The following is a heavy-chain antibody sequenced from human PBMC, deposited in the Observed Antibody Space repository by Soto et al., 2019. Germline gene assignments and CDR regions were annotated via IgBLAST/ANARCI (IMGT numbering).Heavy chain of an antibody. CDR2: INHSGST. J-gene: IGHJ3*02. Sequence: QVQLQQWGAGLLKPSETLSLTCAVYGGSFSGYYWSWIRQPPGKGLEWIGEINHSGSTNYNPSLKSRVTISVDTSKNQFSLKLSSVTAADTAVYYWARAGGVVVPAANGAFDIWGQGTMVTVSS. CDR3: ARAGGVVVPAANGAFDI. D-gene: IGHD2-2*01. V-gene: IGHV4-34*01. CDR1: GGSFSGYY.